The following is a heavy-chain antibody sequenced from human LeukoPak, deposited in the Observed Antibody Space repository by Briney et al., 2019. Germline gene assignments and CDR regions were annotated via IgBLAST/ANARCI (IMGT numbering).Heavy chain of an antibody. V-gene: IGHV3-66*01. CDR2: ILGGGGT. Sequence: GGSLRLSCAASGFTVSSNYMTWVRQAPGKGLEWVSVILGGGGTYYADSVKGRFTISRDNSKNTLYLQMNSLRAEDTAVYYCARGLVLKYYYFESWGQGTLVTVSS. CDR3: ARGLVLKYYYFES. J-gene: IGHJ4*02. CDR1: GFTVSSNY. D-gene: IGHD2-8*02.